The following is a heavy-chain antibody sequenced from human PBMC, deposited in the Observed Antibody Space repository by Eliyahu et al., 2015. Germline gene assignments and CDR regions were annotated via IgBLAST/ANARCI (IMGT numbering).Heavy chain of an antibody. V-gene: IGHV3-49*04. Sequence: EVQLVESGGGLVQPGRSLRLSCIGSGFPXGDYGMSWVRQAPGKGLGWVGFIRSKAYGGTTEYAASVKGRFIISRDDSKSIAYLQMNSLKTEDTAVYHCARDHDYSNYGFDYWGQGTLVTVSS. CDR2: IRSKAYGGTT. CDR3: ARDHDYSNYGFDY. CDR1: GFPXGDYG. D-gene: IGHD4-11*01. J-gene: IGHJ4*02.